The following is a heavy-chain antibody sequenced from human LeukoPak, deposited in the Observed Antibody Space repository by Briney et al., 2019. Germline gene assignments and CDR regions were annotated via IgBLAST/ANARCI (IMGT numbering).Heavy chain of an antibody. V-gene: IGHV3-30*03. CDR1: GFTFSSYG. CDR3: ARDPAGSERPLDY. J-gene: IGHJ4*02. CDR2: ISYDGSNK. Sequence: GGSLRLSCAASGFTFSSYGMHWVRQAPGKGLEWVAVISYDGSNKYYADSVKGRFTISRDNSKNTLYLQMNSLRAEDTAVYYCARDPAGSERPLDYWGQGTLVTVSS. D-gene: IGHD1-1*01.